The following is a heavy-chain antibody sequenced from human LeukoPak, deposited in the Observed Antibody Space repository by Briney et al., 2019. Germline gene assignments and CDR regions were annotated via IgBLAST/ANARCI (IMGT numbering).Heavy chain of an antibody. V-gene: IGHV3-7*01. CDR1: GFPFSTYW. D-gene: IGHD1-7*01. CDR3: VRGDYNWDYWFDL. CDR2: INQDGTEK. Sequence: GESLRLSCAASGFPFSTYWMSWVRRAPGKGLEWVANINQDGTEKYYVDSVKGRFTISRDYAKNSLYLQMNSLRVEDTAVYYCVRGDYNWDYWFDLWGQETLVTVSS. J-gene: IGHJ5*02.